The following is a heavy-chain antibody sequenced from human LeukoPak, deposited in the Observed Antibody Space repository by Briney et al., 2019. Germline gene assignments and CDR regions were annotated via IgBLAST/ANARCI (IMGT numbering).Heavy chain of an antibody. J-gene: IGHJ5*02. Sequence: PSETLSLTCAVYGGSFSGYCWSWIRQPPGKGLEWIGEINHSVSTNYNPSLKSRVTISVDTSKNQFSLKLSSVTAADTAAYYCARARPRVLWFGEINLLVGPWGQGTLVTVSS. CDR2: INHSVST. CDR1: GGSFSGYC. CDR3: ARARPRVLWFGEINLLVGP. V-gene: IGHV4-34*01. D-gene: IGHD3-10*01.